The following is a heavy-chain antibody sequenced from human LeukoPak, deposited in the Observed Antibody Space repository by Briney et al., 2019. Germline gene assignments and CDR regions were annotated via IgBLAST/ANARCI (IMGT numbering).Heavy chain of an antibody. CDR1: GLSFKSQA. D-gene: IGHD6-6*01. J-gene: IGHJ2*01. CDR3: AKSAPGYWYFDL. V-gene: IGHV3-23*01. CDR2: IDEIGDNT. Sequence: LSGGSLRLSCVASGLSFKSQAMSWVRQAPGKGLEWVSSIDEIGDNTFNADSVKGRFTISRDNSKNTPYLQMNSLRAEDTAVYYCAKSAPGYWYFDLWGRGTLVTVSS.